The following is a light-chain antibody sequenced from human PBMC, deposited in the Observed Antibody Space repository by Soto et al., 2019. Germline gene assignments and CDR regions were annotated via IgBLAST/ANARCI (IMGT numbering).Light chain of an antibody. V-gene: IGKV4-1*01. CDR2: WAS. CDR3: QQYYGTPFT. CDR1: QSLLYSSYKNNY. Sequence: DIVMTQSPDSLAVSLGDRATINCKSSQSLLYSSYKNNYLAWYQQKAGQPPKLHIYWASARESGVPDRFSGSGSGTDFTLTISSLQPEDAAVYFCQQYYGTPFTFGQGTKLEI. J-gene: IGKJ2*01.